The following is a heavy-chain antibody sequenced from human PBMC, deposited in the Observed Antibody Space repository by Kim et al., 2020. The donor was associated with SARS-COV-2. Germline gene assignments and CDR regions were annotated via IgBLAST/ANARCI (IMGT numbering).Heavy chain of an antibody. CDR2: ISANGGNT. Sequence: GGSLRLSCEASGFIFNNYNMNWVRQAPGKGLEWVSTISANGGNTYYADSVKGRFTISRDNSKNTLYLQMNSLRADDTAVYYCAKGSKNYFDYWGQGTLVTVSS. CDR3: AKGSKNYFDY. V-gene: IGHV3-23*01. CDR1: GFIFNNYN. J-gene: IGHJ4*02.